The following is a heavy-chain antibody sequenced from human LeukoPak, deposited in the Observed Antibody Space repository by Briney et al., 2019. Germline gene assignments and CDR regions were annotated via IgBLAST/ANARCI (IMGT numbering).Heavy chain of an antibody. D-gene: IGHD6-19*01. CDR2: INHSGST. J-gene: IGHJ4*02. CDR3: ASLSSGWPYYFDY. CDR1: GGSFSGYY. V-gene: IGHV4-34*01. Sequence: SETLSLTCAVYGGSFSGYYWSWIRQPPGKGLEWIGEINHSGSTNYNPSLKSRVTISVYTSKNQFSLKLSSVTAADTAVYYCASLSSGWPYYFDYWGQGTLVTVSS.